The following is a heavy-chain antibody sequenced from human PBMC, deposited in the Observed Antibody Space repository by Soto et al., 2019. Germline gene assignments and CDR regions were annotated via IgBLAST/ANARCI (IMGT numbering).Heavy chain of an antibody. CDR2: MNPNSGNT. V-gene: IGHV1-8*01. J-gene: IGHJ6*02. CDR1: GYTFTSYD. Sequence: QVQLVQSGAEVKKPGASVKVSCKASGYTFTSYDINWVRQATGQGLEWMGWMNPNSGNTGYAQKLQGRVTMTRNTTTSTAYLELGSLRSEDTAVYYCATYSGSYSADYYYYYGMDVWGQGPTVTVSS. D-gene: IGHD1-26*01. CDR3: ATYSGSYSADYYYYYGMDV.